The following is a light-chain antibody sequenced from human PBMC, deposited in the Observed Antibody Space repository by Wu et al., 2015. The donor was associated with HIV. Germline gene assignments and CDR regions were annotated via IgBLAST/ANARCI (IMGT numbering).Light chain of an antibody. J-gene: IGKJ2*01. Sequence: DIQMTQSPSTLSASVGDRVTITCRASQSISSWLAWYQQKPGKAPKLLIYKASSLESGVPSRFSGSGSGTEFTLTISSLQPDDFAAYYCQQYNSYPYTFGQGTKLEIK. CDR2: KAS. CDR1: QSISSW. V-gene: IGKV1-5*03. CDR3: QQYNSYPYT.